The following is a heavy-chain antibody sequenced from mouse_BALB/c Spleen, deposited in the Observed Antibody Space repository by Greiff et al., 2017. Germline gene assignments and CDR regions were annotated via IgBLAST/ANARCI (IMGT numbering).Heavy chain of an antibody. CDR1: GFSLTSYG. D-gene: IGHD2-1*01. CDR2: IWAGGST. J-gene: IGHJ4*01. V-gene: IGHV2-9*02. CDR3: ARASIYYGNYHYAMDY. Sequence: VQGVESGPGLVAPSQSLSITCTVSGFSLTSYGVHWVRQPPGKGLEWLGVIWAGGSTNYNSALMSRLSISKDNSKSQVFLKMNSLQTDDTAMYYCARASIYYGNYHYAMDYWGQGTSGTVSS.